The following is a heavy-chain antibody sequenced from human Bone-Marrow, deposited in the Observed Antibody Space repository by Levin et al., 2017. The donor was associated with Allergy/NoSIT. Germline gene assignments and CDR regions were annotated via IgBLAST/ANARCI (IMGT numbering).Heavy chain of an antibody. CDR2: INAGNSKT. CDR1: GFTFTNFA. V-gene: IGHV1-3*01. D-gene: IGHD3-22*01. CDR3: ARVMYYYDSSGYFRAFDI. J-gene: IGHJ3*02. Sequence: EASVKVSCKASGFTFTNFAMHWVRQAPGQGLEWMGWINAGNSKTKYSQDFEGRVTITTDTPATTVFMELSTLTSKDTAVYYCARVMYYYDSSGYFRAFDIWGQGTMVTVSS.